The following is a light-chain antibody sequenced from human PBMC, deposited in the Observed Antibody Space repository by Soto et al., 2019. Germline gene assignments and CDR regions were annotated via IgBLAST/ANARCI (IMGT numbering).Light chain of an antibody. J-gene: IGLJ1*01. V-gene: IGLV2-11*01. CDR3: RSYAGTYTYV. Sequence: TESRSLSGSPGQSVTISCTGASSDVGGYNYVSWYQQHPGKAPKLMIYDVSKRPSGVPDRFSGSKSGNTASLTISGLQTEDEADYYCRSYAGTYTYVFGTGTKVTVL. CDR2: DVS. CDR1: SSDVGGYNY.